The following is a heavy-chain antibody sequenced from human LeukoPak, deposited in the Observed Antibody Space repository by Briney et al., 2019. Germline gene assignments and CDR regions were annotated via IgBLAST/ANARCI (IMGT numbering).Heavy chain of an antibody. D-gene: IGHD2-2*01. CDR1: GYTFTSYG. CDR2: ISAYNGNT. Sequence: ASVKVSCKASGYTFTSYGISWVRQAPGQGLEWMGWISAYNGNTNYAQKLQGRVTMTTDTSTSTAYMELRSLRSDDTAVYYCARDGPAPYCSSTSCYGKGSGYYYYGMDVWGQGTTVTVSS. J-gene: IGHJ6*02. V-gene: IGHV1-18*01. CDR3: ARDGPAPYCSSTSCYGKGSGYYYYGMDV.